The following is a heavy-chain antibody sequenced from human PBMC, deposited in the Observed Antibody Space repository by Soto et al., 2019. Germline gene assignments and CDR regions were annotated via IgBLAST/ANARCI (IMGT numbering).Heavy chain of an antibody. V-gene: IGHV1-69*13. Sequence: ASVKVSCKASGGTFSSYAISWVRQAPGQGLEWMGGLVPIFGTADYAQKFQGRVTITADESTSTAYMELSSLRSEDTAVYYCALHYGSGNNYYYYGMDVWGQGTTVTVS. CDR2: LVPIFGTA. J-gene: IGHJ6*02. CDR1: GGTFSSYA. D-gene: IGHD3-10*01. CDR3: ALHYGSGNNYYYYGMDV.